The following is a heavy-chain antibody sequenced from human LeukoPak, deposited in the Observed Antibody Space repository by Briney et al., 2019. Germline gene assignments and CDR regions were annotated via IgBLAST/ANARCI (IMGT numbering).Heavy chain of an antibody. CDR3: ARGREYSDCTFDY. V-gene: IGHV4-34*01. CDR1: GGSFSGYY. D-gene: IGHD2-21*02. CDR2: INHSGST. J-gene: IGHJ4*02. Sequence: SETLSLTCAVYGGSFSGYYWSWIRQPPGKGPEWIGEINHSGSTNYNPSLKSRVTISVDTSKNQFSLKLSSVTAADTAVYYCARGREYSDCTFDYWGQGTLVTVSS.